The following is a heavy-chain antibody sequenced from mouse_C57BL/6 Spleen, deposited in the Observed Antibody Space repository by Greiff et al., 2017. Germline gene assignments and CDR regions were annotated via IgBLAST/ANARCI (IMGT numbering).Heavy chain of an antibody. CDR1: GFNIQDYY. CDR2: IDPEDGET. D-gene: IGHD2-5*01. CDR3: EGIYSNYEAMDY. V-gene: IGHV14-2*01. J-gene: IGHJ4*01. Sequence: EVQLQQSGAELVKPGASVKLSCTASGFNIQDYYMHWVKQRTEQGLEWIGRIDPEDGETTSAPKFQGKATITADTSTNSAYLQRSRLTSEDTAVYYCEGIYSNYEAMDYWGQGTSVTVSS.